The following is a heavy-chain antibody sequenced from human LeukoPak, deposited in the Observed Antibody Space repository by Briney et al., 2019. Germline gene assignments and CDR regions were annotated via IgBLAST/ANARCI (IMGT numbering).Heavy chain of an antibody. D-gene: IGHD5-12*01. CDR3: ASSHAGLGYSGYDGGGFDY. CDR2: IIPIFGTA. J-gene: IGHJ4*02. CDR1: GGTFSSYA. V-gene: IGHV1-69*01. Sequence: SVKVSCKASGGTFSSYAISWVRQAPGQGLEWMGGIIPIFGTANYAQKFQGRVTITADESTSTAYMELSSLRSEDTAVYYCASSHAGLGYSGYDGGGFDYWGQGTLVTVSS.